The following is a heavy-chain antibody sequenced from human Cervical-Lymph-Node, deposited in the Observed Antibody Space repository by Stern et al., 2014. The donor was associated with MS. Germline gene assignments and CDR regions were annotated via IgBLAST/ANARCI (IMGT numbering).Heavy chain of an antibody. CDR3: ANLRYDYVWGSYRYPASFDY. Sequence: EVQLVESGGGLVQPGGSLRLSCAASGFTFSSYAMSWVRQAPGKGLEWVSAISGSGGSTYYADSVKGRFTISRDNSKNTLYLQMNSLRAEDTAVYYCANLRYDYVWGSYRYPASFDYWGQGTLVTVSS. J-gene: IGHJ4*02. V-gene: IGHV3-23*04. D-gene: IGHD3-16*02. CDR2: ISGSGGST. CDR1: GFTFSSYA.